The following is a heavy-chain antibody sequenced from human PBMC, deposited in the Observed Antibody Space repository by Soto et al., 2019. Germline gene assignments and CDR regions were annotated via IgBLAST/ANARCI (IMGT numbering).Heavy chain of an antibody. J-gene: IGHJ6*03. CDR1: GYSFTSYW. CDR2: IYPGDSDT. V-gene: IGHV5-51*01. D-gene: IGHD2-2*01. Sequence: GASLKISCKGSGYSFTSYWIGWVRQMPGKGLEWMGIIYPGDSDTRYSPSFQGQVTISADKSISTAYLQWSSLKASDTAMYYCARLGLGPVAIPHYHYYMVVWGTGTTVTVSS. CDR3: ARLGLGPVAIPHYHYYMVV.